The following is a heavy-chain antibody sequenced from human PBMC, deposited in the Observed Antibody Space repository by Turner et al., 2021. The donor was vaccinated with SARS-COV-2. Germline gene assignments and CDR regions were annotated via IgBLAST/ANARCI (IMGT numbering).Heavy chain of an antibody. CDR2: IHYIGTT. CDR3: ARRGRASRFSFDY. Sequence: QLQLQESGPGLVKPSETLSLTCTVAGGSVSSSDHCWDWIRQPPGKGLDWIGSIHYIGTTYYNPSLKSRVTISVDTSKNQFSLNLTSVTAADTAVYFCARRGRASRFSFDYWGQGRLLTVSS. J-gene: IGHJ4*02. D-gene: IGHD1-26*01. CDR1: GGSVSSSDHC. V-gene: IGHV4-39*01.